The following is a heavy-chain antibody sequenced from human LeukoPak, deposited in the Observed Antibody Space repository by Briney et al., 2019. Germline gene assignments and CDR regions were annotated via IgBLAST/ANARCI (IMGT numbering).Heavy chain of an antibody. D-gene: IGHD3-10*01. Sequence: AGGSLRLSCAASGFTVSSNYMSWVRQAPGKGLEWVSVIYNGGSTYYADSVKGRFTISRDNSKNTLYLQMNSLRAEDTAVYYCARVGLGYYGSGSYYDYWGQGTLVTVSS. CDR3: ARVGLGYYGSGSYYDY. CDR2: IYNGGST. J-gene: IGHJ4*02. V-gene: IGHV3-66*02. CDR1: GFTVSSNY.